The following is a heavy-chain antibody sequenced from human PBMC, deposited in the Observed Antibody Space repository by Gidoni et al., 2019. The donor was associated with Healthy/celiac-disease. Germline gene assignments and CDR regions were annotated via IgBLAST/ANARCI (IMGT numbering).Heavy chain of an antibody. J-gene: IGHJ3*02. D-gene: IGHD6-19*01. CDR1: GGSISSGGYY. CDR2: IYYSGST. Sequence: QVQLQESGPGLVKPSQTLSLTCTVSGGSISSGGYYWSWIRQHPGKGLEWIGYIYYSGSTYYNPSLKSRVTISVDTSKNQFSLKLSSVTAADTAVYYCARSSQGSGWYNYAFDIWGQGTMVTVSS. CDR3: ARSSQGSGWYNYAFDI. V-gene: IGHV4-31*03.